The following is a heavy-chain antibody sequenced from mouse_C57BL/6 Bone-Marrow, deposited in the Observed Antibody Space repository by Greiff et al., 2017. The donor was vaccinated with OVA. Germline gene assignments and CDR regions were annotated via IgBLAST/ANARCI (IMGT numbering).Heavy chain of an antibody. CDR2: INPYNGGT. CDR3: ARTYYYGSSYGYFDV. J-gene: IGHJ1*03. D-gene: IGHD1-1*01. Sequence: VQLQQSGPVLVKPGASVKMSCKASGYTFTDYYMNWVKQSHGKSLEWIGVINPYNGGTSYNQKFKGKATLTVDKSSSTAYMERNSLTSEDSAVYYCARTYYYGSSYGYFDVWGTGTTVTVSS. V-gene: IGHV1-19*01. CDR1: GYTFTDYY.